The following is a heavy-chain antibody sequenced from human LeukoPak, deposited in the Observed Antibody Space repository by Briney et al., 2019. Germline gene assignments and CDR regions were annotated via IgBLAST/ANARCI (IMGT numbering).Heavy chain of an antibody. J-gene: IGHJ6*02. CDR1: GFTFSNYS. CDR3: ARRPYSDTSGRLSDV. V-gene: IGHV3-48*02. CDR2: IGSSGSPT. D-gene: IGHD3-22*01. Sequence: GGSLRLYCAASGFTFSNYSMNWVRQAPGKGLEWISYIGSSGSPTHYADSVGGRFTISRDNAKNSLYLQMNSLRDEDTAVYFCARRPYSDTSGRLSDVWGQGTTVTVSS.